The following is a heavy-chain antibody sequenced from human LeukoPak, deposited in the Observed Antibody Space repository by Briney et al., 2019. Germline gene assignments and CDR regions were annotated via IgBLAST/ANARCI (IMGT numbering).Heavy chain of an antibody. D-gene: IGHD6-13*01. J-gene: IGHJ4*02. CDR2: ISAYNGNT. Sequence: ASVKVSCKASGYTFTSYGISWVRQAPGQGLEWMGWISAYNGNTNYAQKLQGRVTMTTDTPTSTAYMELRSLRSDDTAVYYCARDVGVFYEYSSSWYAGGIDYWGQGTLVTVSS. V-gene: IGHV1-18*01. CDR1: GYTFTSYG. CDR3: ARDVGVFYEYSSSWYAGGIDY.